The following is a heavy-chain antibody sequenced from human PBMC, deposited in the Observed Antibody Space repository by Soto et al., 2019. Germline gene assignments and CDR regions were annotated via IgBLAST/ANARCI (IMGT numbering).Heavy chain of an antibody. CDR2: IKQDGSEK. CDR3: ARTLKERARWGTIDY. V-gene: IGHV3-7*01. D-gene: IGHD2-8*02. J-gene: IGHJ4*02. Sequence: LRLSCAASGFTFSSYWMSWVRQAPGKGLEWVANIKQDGSEKYYVDSVKGRFTISRDNAKNSLYLQMNSLRAEDTAVYYCARTLKERARWGTIDYWGQGTLVTVSS. CDR1: GFTFSSYW.